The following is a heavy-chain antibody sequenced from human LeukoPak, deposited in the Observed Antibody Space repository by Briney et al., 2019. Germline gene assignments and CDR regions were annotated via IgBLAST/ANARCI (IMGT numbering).Heavy chain of an antibody. CDR2: IRYDGSNH. CDR1: GFTFSGYG. Sequence: GGSLRLSCAASGFTFSGYGMHWVRQAPGKGLEWVAFIRYDGSNHYYADSVKGRFTISRDNSKSTLSLQMNSLRAEDTAIYYCATYRQVLLPFESWGQGTLVTVSS. J-gene: IGHJ4*02. CDR3: ATYRQVLLPFES. V-gene: IGHV3-30*02. D-gene: IGHD2-8*02.